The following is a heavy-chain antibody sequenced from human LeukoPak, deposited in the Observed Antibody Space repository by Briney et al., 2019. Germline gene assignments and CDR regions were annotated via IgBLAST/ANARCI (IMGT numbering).Heavy chain of an antibody. Sequence: GGSLRISCAASGFTFDDYAMHWVRQAPGKGLEWVSGISWNSGSIGYADSVKGRFTISRDNAKNSLYLQMNSLRAEDTAVYYCAKDGDEYHYNWFDPWGQGTLVTVSS. V-gene: IGHV3-9*01. CDR1: GFTFDDYA. D-gene: IGHD2-2*01. J-gene: IGHJ5*02. CDR3: AKDGDEYHYNWFDP. CDR2: ISWNSGSI.